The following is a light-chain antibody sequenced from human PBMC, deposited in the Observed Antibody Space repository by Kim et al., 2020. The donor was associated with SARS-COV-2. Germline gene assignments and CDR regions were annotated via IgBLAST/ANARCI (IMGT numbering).Light chain of an antibody. Sequence: GQRLTNSGSGSSSNIGSNTVNWYQQLPGTAPKPLIYSNNQRPSGVPDRFSGSKSGTSASLAISGLQSEDEADYYCAAWDDSLNGWVFGGGTKLTVL. CDR3: AAWDDSLNGWV. J-gene: IGLJ3*02. CDR1: SSNIGSNT. V-gene: IGLV1-44*01. CDR2: SNN.